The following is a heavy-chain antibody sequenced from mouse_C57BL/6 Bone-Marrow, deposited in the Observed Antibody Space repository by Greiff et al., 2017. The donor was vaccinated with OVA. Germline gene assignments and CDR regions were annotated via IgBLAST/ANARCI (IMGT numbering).Heavy chain of an antibody. V-gene: IGHV5-2*01. CDR1: EYEFPSHD. J-gene: IGHJ2*01. CDR3: ARPSLMMVTTYFDY. CDR2: INSDGGST. D-gene: IGHD2-3*01. Sequence: EVKLQESGGGLVQPGESLKLSCESNEYEFPSHDMSWVRKTPEKRLELVAAINSDGGSTYYPDTMERRFIISRDNTKKTLYLQMSSLRSEDTALYYCARPSLMMVTTYFDYWGQGTTLTVSS.